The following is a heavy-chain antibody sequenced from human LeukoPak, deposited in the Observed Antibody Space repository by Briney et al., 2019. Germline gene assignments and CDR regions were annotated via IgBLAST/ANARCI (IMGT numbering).Heavy chain of an antibody. J-gene: IGHJ5*02. D-gene: IGHD3-22*01. Sequence: SSETLSLTCNVSGGSISSYYWSWIRQPPGKGLEWIGSIYYSATTYYNPSLKSRVSISVDTSKNQFSLKLSSVSAADTAVYYCARSSGYLFDPWGQGILVTVSS. CDR3: ARSSGYLFDP. V-gene: IGHV4-39*01. CDR2: IYYSATT. CDR1: GGSISSYY.